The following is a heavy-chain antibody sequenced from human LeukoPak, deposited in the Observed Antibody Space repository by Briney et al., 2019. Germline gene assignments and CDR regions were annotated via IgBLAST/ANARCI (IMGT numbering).Heavy chain of an antibody. D-gene: IGHD3-9*01. V-gene: IGHV1-8*01. CDR3: ASRGVRYVATNWFDP. Sequence: PGASVKVSCKASGYTFTSYDINWVRQATGQGLEWMGWMNPNSGNTGYAQKFQGRVTMTRNTSISTAYMELSSLRSEDTAVYYCASRGVRYVATNWFDPWGQGTLVTVSS. CDR2: MNPNSGNT. J-gene: IGHJ5*02. CDR1: GYTFTSYD.